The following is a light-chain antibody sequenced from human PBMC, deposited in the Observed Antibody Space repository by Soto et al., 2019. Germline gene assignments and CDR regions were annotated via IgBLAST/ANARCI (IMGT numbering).Light chain of an antibody. Sequence: EIMLTQSPATLSLSPGERASLSCRPSQGVSRCFACYQHKRGQAPRPLISDASSWATGIPARFSGTGSGTDFTLTISSLEPEDFAVYWCQQRSNWLTFGGGTKVEIK. CDR3: QQRSNWLT. CDR1: QGVSRC. CDR2: DAS. V-gene: IGKV3-11*01. J-gene: IGKJ4*01.